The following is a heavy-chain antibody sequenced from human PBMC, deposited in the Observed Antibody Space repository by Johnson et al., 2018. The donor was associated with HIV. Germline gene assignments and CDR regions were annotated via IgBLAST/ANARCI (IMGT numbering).Heavy chain of an antibody. D-gene: IGHD5-18*01. Sequence: VQLVESGGGVVQPGGSLRLSCAASGFTFSSNYMSWVRQAPGKGLEWVSVIYSGGSTYYADSVKGRFTISRDNSKNTLYLQMNSLRAEDTAVYYCARGFEDTAMGDDAFDIWGQGTMVTVSS. CDR1: GFTFSSNY. CDR2: IYSGGST. CDR3: ARGFEDTAMGDDAFDI. J-gene: IGHJ3*02. V-gene: IGHV3-66*01.